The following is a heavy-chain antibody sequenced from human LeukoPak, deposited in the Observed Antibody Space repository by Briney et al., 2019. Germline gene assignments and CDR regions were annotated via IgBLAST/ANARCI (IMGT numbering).Heavy chain of an antibody. D-gene: IGHD6-19*01. CDR3: ARGHSSGWIYFDY. J-gene: IGHJ4*02. CDR2: NYYSGST. V-gene: IGHV4-39*07. CDR1: GGSISSSSYY. Sequence: SETLSLTCTVSGGSISSSSYYWGWIRQPPGKGLEWIGSNYYSGSTYYNPSLKSRVTISVDTSKNQFSLKLSSVTAADTAVYYCARGHSSGWIYFDYWGQGTLVTVSS.